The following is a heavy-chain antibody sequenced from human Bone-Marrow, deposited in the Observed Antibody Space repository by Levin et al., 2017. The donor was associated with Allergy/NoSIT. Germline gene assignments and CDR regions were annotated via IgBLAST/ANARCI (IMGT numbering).Heavy chain of an antibody. CDR1: GFTFSSYG. D-gene: IGHD2-2*01. CDR2: ISYDGSNK. Sequence: GESLKISCAASGFTFSSYGMHWVRQAPGKGLEWVAVISYDGSNKYYADSVKGRFTISRDNSKNTLYLQMNSLRAEDTAVYYCAKGKIVVVPAALVFWGQGTLVTVSS. CDR3: AKGKIVVVPAALVF. J-gene: IGHJ4*02. V-gene: IGHV3-30*18.